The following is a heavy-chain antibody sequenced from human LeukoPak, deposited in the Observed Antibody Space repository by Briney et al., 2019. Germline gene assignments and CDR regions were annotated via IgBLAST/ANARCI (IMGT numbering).Heavy chain of an antibody. D-gene: IGHD1-26*01. CDR2: INPNSGGT. J-gene: IGHJ4*02. CDR1: GYTFTGYY. V-gene: IGHV1-2*02. CDR3: AREKEYSGSYYYY. Sequence: ASVKVSCKASGYTFTGYYMHWVRQAPGQGLEWMGWINPNSGGTNYAQKFQGRVTMTRDTSISTAYMELSRLRSDDTAVYYCAREKEYSGSYYYYWGQGTLVTVSS.